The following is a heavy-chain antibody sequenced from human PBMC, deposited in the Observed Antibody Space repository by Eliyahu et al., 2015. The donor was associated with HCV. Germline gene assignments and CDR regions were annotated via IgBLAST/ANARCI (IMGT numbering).Heavy chain of an antibody. J-gene: IGHJ4*02. Sequence: EVQLLESGGGLVQPGGSLRLSCAASGFTXSSXAMXWVRQXPGKGXEWVXAISGSGGSTXYADSVKGRFTISRDNSKNTLYLQMNSLRAGDTAVYYCAKDPRRLLRHFDYWGQGTLVTVSS. CDR2: ISGSGGST. CDR3: AKDPRRLLRHFDY. V-gene: IGHV3-23*01. D-gene: IGHD2-15*01. CDR1: GFTXSSXA.